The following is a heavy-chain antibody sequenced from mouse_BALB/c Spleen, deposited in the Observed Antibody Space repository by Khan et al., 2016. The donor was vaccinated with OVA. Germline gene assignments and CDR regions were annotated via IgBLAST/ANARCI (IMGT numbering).Heavy chain of an antibody. CDR3: TRSYDSYYFDY. CDR2: IYPGISDT. V-gene: IGHV1-5*01. Sequence: VQLKQSGTVLARPGASVKMSCKASGYSFASYWMHWIKQRPGQGLEWIGTIYPGISDTRYNQKFKGKATLTAVSSASTAYMDFSSLTNEDSAVYYCTRSYDSYYFDYWGQGTTLTVSS. J-gene: IGHJ2*01. CDR1: GYSFASYW. D-gene: IGHD2-4*01.